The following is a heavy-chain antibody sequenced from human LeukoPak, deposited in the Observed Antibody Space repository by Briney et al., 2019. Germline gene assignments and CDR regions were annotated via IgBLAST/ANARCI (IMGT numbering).Heavy chain of an antibody. CDR2: INPNSSGT. V-gene: IGHV1-2*02. Sequence: GASVKVSCKASGYTFTGYYMHWGRQAPGQGLEWMGWINPNSSGTNYAQKFQGRVTITSDTSISTDYMELSRLRADDTAVYYCASSGYDFWSGYYDYWGQGTLVTVSS. CDR1: GYTFTGYY. J-gene: IGHJ4*01. CDR3: ASSGYDFWSGYYDY. D-gene: IGHD3-3*01.